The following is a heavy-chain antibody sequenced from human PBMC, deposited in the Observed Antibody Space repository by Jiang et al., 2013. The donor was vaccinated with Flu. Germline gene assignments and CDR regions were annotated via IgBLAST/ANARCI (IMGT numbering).Heavy chain of an antibody. D-gene: IGHD6-19*01. J-gene: IGHJ4*02. CDR2: IDTDGSTT. CDR3: VKDSVAGPD. V-gene: IGHV3-74*01. CDR1: GFTFSRSW. Sequence: VQLVESGGGLVQPGGSLRLSCAASGFTFSRSWMQWVRQGPGKGLVWVSRIDTDGSTTDYADSVKGRFTISRDNAKNTVFLQINSLRADDTAVYYCVKDSVAGPDWGQGTLVTVSS.